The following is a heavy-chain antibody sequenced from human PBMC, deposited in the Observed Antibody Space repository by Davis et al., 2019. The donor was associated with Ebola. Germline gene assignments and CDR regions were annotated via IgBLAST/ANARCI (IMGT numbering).Heavy chain of an antibody. CDR2: INHSGST. CDR1: GGSFSGYY. D-gene: IGHD2-8*01. Sequence: PSETLSLTCAVYGGSFSGYYWSWIRQPPGKGLEWIGEINHSGSTNYNPSLKSRVTISVDTSKNQFSLKLSSVTAADTAVYYCAREWDYYGMDVWGQGTTVTVSS. CDR3: AREWDYYGMDV. J-gene: IGHJ6*02. V-gene: IGHV4-34*01.